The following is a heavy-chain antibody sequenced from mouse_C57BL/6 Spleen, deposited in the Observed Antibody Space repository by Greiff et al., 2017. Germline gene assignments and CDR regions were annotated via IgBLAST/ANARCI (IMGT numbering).Heavy chain of an antibody. CDR2: IRSKSNNYAT. CDR3: VRHAHYDYDGAWFAY. CDR1: GFSFNTYA. V-gene: IGHV10-1*01. J-gene: IGHJ3*01. D-gene: IGHD2-4*01. Sequence: EVQRVESGGGLVQPKGSLKLSCAASGFSFNTYAMNWVRQAPGKGLEWVARIRSKSNNYATYYADSVKDRFTISRDDSESMLYLQMNNLKTEDTAMYYCVRHAHYDYDGAWFAYWGQGTLVTVSA.